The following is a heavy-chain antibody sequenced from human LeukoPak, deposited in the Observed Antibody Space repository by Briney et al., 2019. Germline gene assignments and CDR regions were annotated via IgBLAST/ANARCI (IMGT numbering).Heavy chain of an antibody. V-gene: IGHV1-69*05. J-gene: IGHJ5*02. D-gene: IGHD3-10*01. CDR2: ITPIFGTA. CDR3: ARAGYGSGSRYNWFDP. CDR1: GGTFSSYA. Sequence: SVKVSCKASGGTFSSYAISWVRQAPGQGLEWMGGITPIFGTANYAQKFQGRVTITTDESTSTAYMELSSLRSEDTAVYYCARAGYGSGSRYNWFDPWGQGTLVTVSS.